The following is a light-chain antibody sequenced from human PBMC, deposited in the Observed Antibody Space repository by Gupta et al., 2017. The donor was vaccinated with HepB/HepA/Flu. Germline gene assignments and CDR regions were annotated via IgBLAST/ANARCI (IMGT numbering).Light chain of an antibody. V-gene: IGKV1-5*03. CDR1: QGISTW. CDR2: KAS. CDR3: QQYKTYLRS. J-gene: IGKJ2*04. Sequence: DIKMIQYSSTLSASVGDRVTITCRASQGISTWLNWYQQKPGKAPKLLIYKASSLESGVPSRFSGSGSGTEFTLTISSLQPDDFATYYCQQYKTYLRSFGQGTKLEIK.